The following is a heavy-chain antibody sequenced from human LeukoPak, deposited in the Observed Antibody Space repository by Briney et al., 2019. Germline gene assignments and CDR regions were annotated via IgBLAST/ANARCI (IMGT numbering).Heavy chain of an antibody. D-gene: IGHD3-3*01. V-gene: IGHV3-23*01. CDR3: AKDITIFGVVIEDAFDI. CDR1: GFTFCSYA. J-gene: IGHJ3*02. CDR2: ISGSGGST. Sequence: PGGSLRLSXAVSGFTFCSYAMSWVRQAPGKGLEWLSAISGSGGSTYYADSVKGRFTISRDNSKNTLYLQMNSLRAEDTAVYYCAKDITIFGVVIEDAFDIWGQGTMVTVSS.